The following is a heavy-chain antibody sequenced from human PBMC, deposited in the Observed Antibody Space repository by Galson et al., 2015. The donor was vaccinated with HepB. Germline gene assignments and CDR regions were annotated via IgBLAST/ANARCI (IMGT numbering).Heavy chain of an antibody. CDR2: ISHSGAST. CDR3: AKDGTDYYDSGGYYGVDYIDY. D-gene: IGHD3-22*01. V-gene: IGHV3-23*01. J-gene: IGHJ4*02. Sequence: SLRLSCAASGFTFSSYAMTWVRQAPGKGLEWVSSISHSGASTYYADSVKGRFTISKGNSKNTLYLQMNSLTAEDTAVYYCAKDGTDYYDSGGYYGVDYIDYWGQGTLVTVSS. CDR1: GFTFSSYA.